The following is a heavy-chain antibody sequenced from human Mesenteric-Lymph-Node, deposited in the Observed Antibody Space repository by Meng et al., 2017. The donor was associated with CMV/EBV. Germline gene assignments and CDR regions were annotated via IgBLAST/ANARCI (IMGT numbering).Heavy chain of an antibody. CDR1: GDAVSSSRCY. Sequence: LTCSSTGDAVSSSRCYWRWNRQPPGDGMEYIGYIYYSGFSNYSPSIKSRVSISIDTSKDKFSLNLTSVTAADTAVYYCARVFSGYALSWGQGTLVTVSS. V-gene: IGHV4-61*01. J-gene: IGHJ4*02. D-gene: IGHD5-12*01. CDR2: IYYSGFS. CDR3: ARVFSGYALS.